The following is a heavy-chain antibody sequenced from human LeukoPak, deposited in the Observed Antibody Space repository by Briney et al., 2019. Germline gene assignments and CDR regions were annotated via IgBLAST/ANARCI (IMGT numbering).Heavy chain of an antibody. CDR2: ISSSGSTI. CDR3: ARGSRQDIVVVPAAI. D-gene: IGHD2-2*01. J-gene: IGHJ4*02. Sequence: PGGSLRLSCAASGFTFSDYYMSWIRQAPGKGLEWVSYISSSGSTIYYADSVKGRFTISRDNAKNSLYLQMNSLRAEDTAVYYCARGSRQDIVVVPAAIWGQGTLVTVSS. CDR1: GFTFSDYY. V-gene: IGHV3-11*01.